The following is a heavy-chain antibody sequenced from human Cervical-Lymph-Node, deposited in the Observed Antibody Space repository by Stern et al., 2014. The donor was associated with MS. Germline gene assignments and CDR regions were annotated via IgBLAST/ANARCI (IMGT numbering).Heavy chain of an antibody. D-gene: IGHD3-16*01. J-gene: IGHJ5*02. CDR3: ARGFQGGFDP. Sequence: DVQLVESGGGIVQPGGSLRLSCAASGFIFSSYWMHWVRQAPGKAPVWVSQINAGGSTTDYADSVKGRFTISRDNAKNTLYVQMNSLRVEDTAVYFCARGFQGGFDPWGQGTLVTVSA. CDR1: GFIFSSYW. V-gene: IGHV3-74*02. CDR2: INAGGSTT.